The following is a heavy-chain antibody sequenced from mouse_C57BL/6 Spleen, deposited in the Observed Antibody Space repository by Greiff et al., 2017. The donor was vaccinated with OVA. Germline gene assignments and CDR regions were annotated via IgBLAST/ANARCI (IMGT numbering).Heavy chain of an antibody. D-gene: IGHD1-1*01. J-gene: IGHJ3*01. CDR1: GYTFTSYW. Sequence: QVQLKQPGAELVKPGASVKLSCKASGYTFTSYWMHWVKQRPGQGLEWIGMIHPNSGSTNYNEKFKSKATLTVDKSSSTAYMQLSSLTSEDSAVYYCARQRELLLLFAYWGQGTLVTVSA. CDR2: IHPNSGST. V-gene: IGHV1-64*01. CDR3: ARQRELLLLFAY.